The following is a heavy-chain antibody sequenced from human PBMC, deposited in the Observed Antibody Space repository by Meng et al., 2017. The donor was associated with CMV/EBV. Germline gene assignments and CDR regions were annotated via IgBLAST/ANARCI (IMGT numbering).Heavy chain of an antibody. CDR2: IYPSGST. CDR3: ARCLGLSECYFDY. D-gene: IGHD3/OR15-3a*01. CDR1: GYSISSGYY. Sequence: SETLSLTCTVSGYSISSGYYWGWIRQPPGKGLEWIGSIYPSGSTYYNPSLKSRVTISVDTSKNQFSLKLSSVTAADTAVYYCARCLGLSECYFDYWGQGTLVTVSS. J-gene: IGHJ4*02. V-gene: IGHV4-38-2*02.